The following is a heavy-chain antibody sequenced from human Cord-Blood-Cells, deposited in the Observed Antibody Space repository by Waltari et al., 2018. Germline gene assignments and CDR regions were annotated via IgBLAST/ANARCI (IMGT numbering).Heavy chain of an antibody. CDR3: AKGGNFDL. CDR1: GFTFSRYG. D-gene: IGHD1-26*01. J-gene: IGHJ2*01. CDR2: ISYEGSNK. Sequence: QVQLVESGGGVVQPGRSLSLSCAASGFTFSRYGMYWVRQAPGKGLEWVAVISYEGSNKYYADSVKGRFTISRDNSKNTLYLQMNSLRAEDTAVYYCAKGGNFDLWGRGTLVTVSS. V-gene: IGHV3-30*18.